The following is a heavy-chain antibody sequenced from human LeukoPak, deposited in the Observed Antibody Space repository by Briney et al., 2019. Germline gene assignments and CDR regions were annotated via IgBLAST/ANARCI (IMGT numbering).Heavy chain of an antibody. V-gene: IGHV3-48*03. D-gene: IGHD2-21*02. CDR2: ISSSGSTI. CDR1: GFTFSSYE. CDR3: ARAGLVVVTAKKSDAFDV. J-gene: IGHJ3*01. Sequence: GGSLRLSCAASGFTFSSYEMNWVRQAPGKGLEWVSYISSSGSTIYYADSVKGRFTISRDNAKNSLYLQMNSLRAEDTAVYYCARAGLVVVTAKKSDAFDVWGQGTMVTVSS.